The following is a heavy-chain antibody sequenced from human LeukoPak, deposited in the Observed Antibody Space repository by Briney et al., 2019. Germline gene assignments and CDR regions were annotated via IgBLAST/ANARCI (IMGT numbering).Heavy chain of an antibody. V-gene: IGHV3-48*03. Sequence: PGGSLRLSCAASGFTVSSYEMNWVRQAPGKGLEWVSYISSSGSTIYYADSVKGRFTISRDNAKNSLYLQMNSLRAEDTAVYYCAREAVTTSLFDYWGQGTLVTVSS. CDR3: AREAVTTSLFDY. CDR2: ISSSGSTI. D-gene: IGHD4-17*01. J-gene: IGHJ4*02. CDR1: GFTVSSYE.